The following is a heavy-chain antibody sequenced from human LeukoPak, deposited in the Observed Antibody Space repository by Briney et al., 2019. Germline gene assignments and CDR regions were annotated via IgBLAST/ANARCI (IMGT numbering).Heavy chain of an antibody. CDR2: IYYSGSP. V-gene: IGHV4-59*01. CDR1: GGSISSYY. D-gene: IGHD3-16*01. J-gene: IGHJ4*02. Sequence: SETLSLTCTVSGGSISSYYWSWIRQPPGKGLEWIGYIYYSGSPNYNPSLKSRVTISADTSKNQFSLKLNSLTTADTAVYYCTRGAGWLIDYWGQGILVTVSS. CDR3: TRGAGWLIDY.